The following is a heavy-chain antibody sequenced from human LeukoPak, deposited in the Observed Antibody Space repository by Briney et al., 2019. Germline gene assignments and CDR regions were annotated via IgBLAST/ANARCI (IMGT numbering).Heavy chain of an antibody. D-gene: IGHD3-22*01. CDR1: GFTLSSYS. J-gene: IGHJ4*02. CDR3: ARESYYYDSSGYYYSFDY. CDR2: ISSSSSYI. Sequence: GGSLRLSCAASGFTLSSYSMNWVRQAPGKGLEWVSSISSSSSYIYYADSVKGRFTISRDNAKNSLYLQMNSLRAEDTAVYYCARESYYYDSSGYYYSFDYWGQGTLVTVSS. V-gene: IGHV3-21*01.